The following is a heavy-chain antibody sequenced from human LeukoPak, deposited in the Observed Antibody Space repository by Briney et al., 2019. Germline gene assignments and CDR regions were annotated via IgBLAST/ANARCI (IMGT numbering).Heavy chain of an antibody. CDR2: ISNTGNTI. V-gene: IGHV3-48*03. Sequence: TGGSLRLSCAASGFIFSNYDMNWVRQAPGKGLEWISYISNTGNTIYYADSMRGRFTISRDNAKNSLYLQMNSLRGEDTAVYYCARGIAYYYYYMDVWGKGTTVTVSS. CDR3: ARGIAYYYYYMDV. J-gene: IGHJ6*03. CDR1: GFIFSNYD.